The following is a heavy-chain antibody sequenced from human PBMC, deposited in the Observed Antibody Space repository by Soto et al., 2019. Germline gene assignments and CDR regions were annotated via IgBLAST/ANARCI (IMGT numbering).Heavy chain of an antibody. CDR1: GFTFSSYT. Sequence: PGGSLRLSCAASGFTFSSYTMSWVRQAPGKGLEWVSAISDSGDDTYYADSVKGRFTISRDTSKNTLYLQMNSLRAEDTAVYYCAKNQIPYCGQGTLVTVSS. D-gene: IGHD2-2*01. V-gene: IGHV3-23*01. J-gene: IGHJ4*02. CDR3: AKNQIPY. CDR2: ISDSGDDT.